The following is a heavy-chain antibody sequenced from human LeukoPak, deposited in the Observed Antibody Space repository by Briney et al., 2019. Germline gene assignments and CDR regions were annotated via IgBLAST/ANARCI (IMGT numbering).Heavy chain of an antibody. D-gene: IGHD6-13*01. J-gene: IGHJ6*02. Sequence: ASVKVSCKASGYTFTSYGISWVRQAPGQGLEWMGWISAYIGNTNYAQKLQGRVTMTTDTSTSTAYMELRSLRSDDTAVYYCARARAAAGTDPTYYYYGMDVWGQGTTVTVSS. CDR1: GYTFTSYG. CDR3: ARARAAAGTDPTYYYYGMDV. V-gene: IGHV1-18*01. CDR2: ISAYIGNT.